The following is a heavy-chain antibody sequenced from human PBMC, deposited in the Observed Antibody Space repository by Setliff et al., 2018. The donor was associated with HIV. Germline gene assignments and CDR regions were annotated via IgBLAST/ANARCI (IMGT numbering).Heavy chain of an antibody. CDR3: AKDRYGYSSSSFQH. J-gene: IGHJ1*01. CDR1: GFTFSSYG. Sequence: GGSLRLSCAASGFTFSSYGMHWVRQAPGKGLEWVAFIRYDGSNKYYADSAKGRFTISRDNSKNTLYLQMNSLRAEDTAVYYCAKDRYGYSSSSFQHWGQGTRVT. CDR2: IRYDGSNK. V-gene: IGHV3-30*02. D-gene: IGHD6-13*01.